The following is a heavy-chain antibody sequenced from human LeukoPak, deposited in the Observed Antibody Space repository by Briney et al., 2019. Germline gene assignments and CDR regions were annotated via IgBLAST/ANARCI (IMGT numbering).Heavy chain of an antibody. Sequence: PGGSLRLSCAASGFTVSSNYMSWVRQAPGKGLEWVSVIYSGDNTYYADSVKGRFTISRDNSKNTLYLQMNSLRAEDTAVYYCASRSSYYYSSGSDYWGQGTLVTVSS. J-gene: IGHJ4*02. CDR1: GFTVSSNY. V-gene: IGHV3-66*01. CDR3: ASRSSYYYSSGSDY. D-gene: IGHD3-10*01. CDR2: IYSGDNT.